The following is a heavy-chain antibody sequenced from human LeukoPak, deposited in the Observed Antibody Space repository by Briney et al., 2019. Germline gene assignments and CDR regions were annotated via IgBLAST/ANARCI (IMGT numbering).Heavy chain of an antibody. V-gene: IGHV3-7*01. Sequence: GGSLRLSCAASGFTFSSYWMSWVRQAPGKGLEWVANIKQDGSEKYYVDSVKGRFTISRDNAKNSLYLQMNSLRAEDTAVYYCARAGRGLRYFDWLTYDYWGQGTLVTVSS. CDR1: GFTFSSYW. J-gene: IGHJ4*02. CDR2: IKQDGSEK. CDR3: ARAGRGLRYFDWLTYDY. D-gene: IGHD3-9*01.